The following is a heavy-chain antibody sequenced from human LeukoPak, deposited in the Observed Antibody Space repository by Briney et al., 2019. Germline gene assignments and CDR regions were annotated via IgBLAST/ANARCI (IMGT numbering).Heavy chain of an antibody. CDR2: RYYSGSP. V-gene: IGHV4-39*02. CDR1: GGSISSYNSY. D-gene: IGHD6-19*01. CDR3: ARRLKTAVAEYYFDY. J-gene: IGHJ4*02. Sequence: SETLSLTCTVSGGSISSYNSYWGWIRQPPGKGLEWIGSRYYSGSPYYNPSLKSRVTISVDTSKNHFSLKLNSVTAADTAVYYCARRLKTAVAEYYFDYWGQGTLVTVSS.